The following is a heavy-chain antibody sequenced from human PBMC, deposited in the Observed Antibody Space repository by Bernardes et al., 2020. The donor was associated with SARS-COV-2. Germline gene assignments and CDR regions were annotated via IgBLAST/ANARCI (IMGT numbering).Heavy chain of an antibody. J-gene: IGHJ2*01. CDR2: INDGGST. V-gene: IGHV4-34*01. CDR1: SGSFSGYY. Sequence: SETLSLTCAVYSGSFSGYYWSWIRQTPGRGLEWIGEINDGGSTKYNPALKSRVTIPVDPSKNQFSLKLNSVTAADTAVYYCARGSAAVVSHFMLLFANWYFDLWGRGTLVTVSS. CDR3: ARGSAAVVSHFMLLFANWYFDL. D-gene: IGHD2-15*01.